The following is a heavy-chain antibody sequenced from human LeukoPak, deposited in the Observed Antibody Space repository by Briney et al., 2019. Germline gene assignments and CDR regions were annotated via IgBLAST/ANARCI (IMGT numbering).Heavy chain of an antibody. Sequence: SETLSLTCTVSVGSASGNYWSWIRQPAGKGLEWIGRVFSSGNTNLNPSLQSRVTMSVDTSKNHFSLRLTSVTAADTSICYCARDSTYRSPEWGQGTLVTVSS. CDR2: VFSSGNT. CDR1: VGSASGNY. D-gene: IGHD6-19*01. CDR3: ARDSTYRSPE. J-gene: IGHJ4*02. V-gene: IGHV4-4*07.